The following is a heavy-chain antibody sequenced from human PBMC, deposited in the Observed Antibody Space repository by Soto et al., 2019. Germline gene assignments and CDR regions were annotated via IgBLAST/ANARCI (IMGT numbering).Heavy chain of an antibody. V-gene: IGHV2-5*02. Sequence: QITLKESGPTLVNPTQTLTLTCNFSGFSLITSGVCVGCIRQPPAKALQWLALIYCDDDNRYSPSLKSRLTITQDTSKNPVVLTMPNMDPFDTAPYYCAHRSRSYWMDYSGQGTLVTVSS. CDR2: IYCDDDN. CDR1: GFSLITSGVC. CDR3: AHRSRSYWMDY. J-gene: IGHJ4*02. D-gene: IGHD1-26*01.